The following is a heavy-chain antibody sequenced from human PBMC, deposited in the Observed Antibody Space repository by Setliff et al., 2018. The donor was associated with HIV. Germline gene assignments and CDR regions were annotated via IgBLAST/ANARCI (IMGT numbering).Heavy chain of an antibody. J-gene: IGHJ6*03. V-gene: IGHV1-46*01. CDR3: ARWHSYYDFWSGYYRYYMDV. CDR2: INPSGGST. CDR1: GYTFTSYY. D-gene: IGHD3-3*01. Sequence: ASVKVSCKASGYTFTSYYMHWVRQAPGQGLEWMGIINPSGGSTSYAQKFQGRVTMTRDTSTSTVYMELSSLRSEDTAVYYCARWHSYYDFWSGYYRYYMDVWGKGTKVTVSS.